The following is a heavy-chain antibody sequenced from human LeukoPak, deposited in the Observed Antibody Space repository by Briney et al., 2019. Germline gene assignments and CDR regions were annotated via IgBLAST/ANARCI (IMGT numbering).Heavy chain of an antibody. CDR3: VRGWGAEVAFYI. CDR2: INHSGST. J-gene: IGHJ3*02. Sequence: SETLSLTCAVYGGSFSGYYWSWIRQPPGKGLEWIGEINHSGSTNYNPSLKSRVTISVDTSENQFSLKLSSVTAADTAVYYCVRGWGAEVAFYIWGQGTMVTVSS. CDR1: GGSFSGYY. V-gene: IGHV4-34*01. D-gene: IGHD1-26*01.